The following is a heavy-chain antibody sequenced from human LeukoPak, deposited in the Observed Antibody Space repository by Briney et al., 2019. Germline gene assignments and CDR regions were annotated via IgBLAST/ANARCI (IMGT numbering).Heavy chain of an antibody. V-gene: IGHV4-59*11. D-gene: IGHD5-18*01. CDR3: ARSWIQLWLGDLTFDY. CDR2: IYYSGST. Sequence: KPSETLSLTCTVSGGSITSHYWSWIRQPPGKGLEWIGYIYYSGSTNYNPSLQRRVTMSVATSQNQFSLKLSSVTAADTAVYYCARSWIQLWLGDLTFDYWGQGTLVTVSS. CDR1: GGSITSHY. J-gene: IGHJ4*02.